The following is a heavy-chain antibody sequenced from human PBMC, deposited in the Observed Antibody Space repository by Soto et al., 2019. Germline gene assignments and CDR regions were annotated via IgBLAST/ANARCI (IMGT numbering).Heavy chain of an antibody. Sequence: WGSLRLSCSASGFTFSNAWMSWLRQAPGKGLEWVGRIKSKTDGGTTDYAAPVKGRFTISRDDSKNTLYLQMNSLKTEDTAVYYCTTANWGSNWYFDLWGRGTLVTVSS. CDR2: IKSKTDGGTT. CDR1: GFTFSNAW. J-gene: IGHJ2*01. CDR3: TTANWGSNWYFDL. V-gene: IGHV3-15*01. D-gene: IGHD7-27*01.